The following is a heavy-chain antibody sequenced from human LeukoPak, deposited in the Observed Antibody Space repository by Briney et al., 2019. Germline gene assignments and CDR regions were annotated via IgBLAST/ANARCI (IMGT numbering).Heavy chain of an antibody. V-gene: IGHV3-15*01. CDR2: IKSKAGGETT. CDR3: TTNDAFDI. Sequence: NPGGSLRLSCAASGFTFNDAWMSWVRQAPGKGLEWVGRIKSKAGGETTDYAAPVKARFTISRDDSKNTLYLQMNSLKTEDTAPYYCTTNDAFDIWGQGTMVTVSS. J-gene: IGHJ3*02. CDR1: GFTFNDAW.